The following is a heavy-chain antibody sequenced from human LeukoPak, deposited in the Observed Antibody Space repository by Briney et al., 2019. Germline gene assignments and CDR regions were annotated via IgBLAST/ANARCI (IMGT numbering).Heavy chain of an antibody. CDR3: AITPYYDILTGFNS. CDR2: IIPIFGTA. D-gene: IGHD3-9*01. V-gene: IGHV1-69*06. CDR1: GGTFSSYA. Sequence: SVEVSCKASGGTFSSYAISWVRQAPGQGLEWMGGIIPIFGTANYAQKFQGRVTITADKSTSTAYMELSSLSSEDTAVYYCAITPYYDILTGFNSWGQGTLVTVSS. J-gene: IGHJ4*02.